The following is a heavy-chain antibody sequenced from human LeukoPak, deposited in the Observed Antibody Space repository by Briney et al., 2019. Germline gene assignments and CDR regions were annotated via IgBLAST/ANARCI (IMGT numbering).Heavy chain of an antibody. Sequence: GGSLRLSCAASGFTFSSYGMHWVRQAPGKGLEWVAVISYDGSNKYYADSVKGRFTISRDNSKNTLYLQMNSLRAEDTAVYYCAKGTRNPIPKYFDYWGPGTLVTVSS. V-gene: IGHV3-30*18. CDR1: GFTFSSYG. CDR2: ISYDGSNK. CDR3: AKGTRNPIPKYFDY. J-gene: IGHJ4*02. D-gene: IGHD1-14*01.